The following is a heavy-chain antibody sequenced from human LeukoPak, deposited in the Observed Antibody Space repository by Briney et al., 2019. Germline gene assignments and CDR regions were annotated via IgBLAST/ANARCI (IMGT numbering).Heavy chain of an antibody. J-gene: IGHJ4*02. CDR2: IIPIFGTA. Sequence: ASVNVSCKASGGTFSSYAISWVRQAPGQGLEWMGGIIPIFGTANYAQKFQGRVTITADESTSTAYMELSSLRSEDTAVYYCARVFYVDGYNLYYFDYWGQGTLVTVSS. CDR3: ARVFYVDGYNLYYFDY. V-gene: IGHV1-69*13. D-gene: IGHD5-24*01. CDR1: GGTFSSYA.